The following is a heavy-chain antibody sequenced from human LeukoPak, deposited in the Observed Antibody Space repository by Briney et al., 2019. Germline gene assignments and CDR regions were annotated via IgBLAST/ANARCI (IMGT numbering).Heavy chain of an antibody. CDR1: GGSISSHY. CDR2: IYYSGST. Sequence: SETLSLTCTVSGGSISSHYWSWIRQPPGKGLEWIGYIYYSGSTNYNPSLKSRVTISVDTSKNQFSLKLSSVTAADTAVYYCASGRDGYFDCWGQGTLVTVSS. D-gene: IGHD5-24*01. J-gene: IGHJ4*02. CDR3: ASGRDGYFDC. V-gene: IGHV4-59*11.